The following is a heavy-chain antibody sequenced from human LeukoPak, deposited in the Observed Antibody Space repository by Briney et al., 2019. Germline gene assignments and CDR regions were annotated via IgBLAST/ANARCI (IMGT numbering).Heavy chain of an antibody. D-gene: IGHD3-10*01. J-gene: IGHJ4*02. V-gene: IGHV3-21*01. CDR1: GFTFSSFS. CDR2: ISTSSSYI. CDR3: ARDVNYFGSGRYYNPYYFDY. Sequence: GGSLRLSCAASGFTFSSFSMNWVRQAPGRGLEWVSSISTSSSYIYYADSVKGRFTVSRDDAKNSLFLQMNSLRAEDTALYYRARDVNYFGSGRYYNPYYFDYWGQGTLVTVSS.